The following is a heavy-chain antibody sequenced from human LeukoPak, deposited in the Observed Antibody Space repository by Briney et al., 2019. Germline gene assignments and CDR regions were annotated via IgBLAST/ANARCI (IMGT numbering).Heavy chain of an antibody. CDR3: ARAARITGSRGVDY. CDR1: GGSISSGGYY. V-gene: IGHV4-31*03. D-gene: IGHD1-20*01. Sequence: PSQTLSLTCTVSGGSISSGGYYWSWIRQHPGKGLEWIGYIYYSGSTYYNPSLKSRVTISVDTSKNQFSLKLSSVTAADTAVYYCARAARITGSRGVDYWGQGTLVTVSA. CDR2: IYYSGST. J-gene: IGHJ4*02.